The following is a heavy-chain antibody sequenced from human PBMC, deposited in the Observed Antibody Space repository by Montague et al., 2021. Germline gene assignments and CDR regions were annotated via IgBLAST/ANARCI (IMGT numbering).Heavy chain of an antibody. V-gene: IGHV4-31*03. CDR2: IFYSGNT. J-gene: IGHJ4*02. D-gene: IGHD3-10*01. Sequence: SQTLSLTCTVSGGSISSGGYYWSWIRQLPGKGLEWIGYIFYSGNTYYNPSLKSRVTISVDTSKNQFPLKLSSVTAADTAVYYCARAEDYYGSGSYLGFDYWGRGTLVTVSS. CDR1: GGSISSGGYY. CDR3: ARAEDYYGSGSYLGFDY.